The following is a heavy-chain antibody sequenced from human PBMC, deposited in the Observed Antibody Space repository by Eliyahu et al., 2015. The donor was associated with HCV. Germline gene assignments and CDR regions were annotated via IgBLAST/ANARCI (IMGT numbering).Heavy chain of an antibody. J-gene: IGHJ3*02. V-gene: IGHV3-9*01. CDR1: GFIFDDYA. CDR3: AKDMESSGYLAFDI. D-gene: IGHD3-22*01. Sequence: EVQLVESGGGLVQPGXSLRLSCAASGFIFDDYAMHWVRQAPGKGLEWVSGISWNSGIIGYVDSVKGRFTISRDNAKNSLYLQMNSLRTEDTALYYCAKDMESSGYLAFDIWGQGTMVTVSS. CDR2: ISWNSGII.